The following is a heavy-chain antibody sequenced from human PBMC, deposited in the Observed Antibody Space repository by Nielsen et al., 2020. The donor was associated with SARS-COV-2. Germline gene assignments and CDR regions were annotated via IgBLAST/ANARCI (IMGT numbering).Heavy chain of an antibody. CDR1: GYTFTSYG. J-gene: IGHJ4*02. D-gene: IGHD1-26*01. Sequence: ASVKVSCKASGYTFTSYGISWVRQAPGQGLEWMGIINPSGGSTSYAQKFQGRVTMTRDTSTSTVYMELSSLRSEDTAVYYCARGGVPPYRVGAQDYWGQGTLVTVSS. CDR2: INPSGGST. V-gene: IGHV1-46*01. CDR3: ARGGVPPYRVGAQDY.